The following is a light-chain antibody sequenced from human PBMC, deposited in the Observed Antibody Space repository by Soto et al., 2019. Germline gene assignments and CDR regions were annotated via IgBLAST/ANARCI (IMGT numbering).Light chain of an antibody. V-gene: IGLV2-8*01. Sequence: QAVLTQPPSGAGSPGQAVTISCTGTSSDTGAYDDGSWYQHLPDKAPKLIIYEVSKRPSEVPDRFSGSKSGNTASLTVSGLQAEDEGDYCCCSYGGGNNFYAVGTGTTV. CDR1: SSDTGAYDD. J-gene: IGLJ1*01. CDR3: CSYGGGNNFYA. CDR2: EVS.